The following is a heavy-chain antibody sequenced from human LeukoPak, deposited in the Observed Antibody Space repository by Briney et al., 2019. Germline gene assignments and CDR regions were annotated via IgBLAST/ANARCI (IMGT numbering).Heavy chain of an antibody. V-gene: IGHV3-21*01. CDR3: AREGYCSSTSCYKEFDH. CDR1: GFTFSSYS. D-gene: IGHD2-2*02. Sequence: GGYLRLSCAASGFTFSSYSMNWVRQAPGKGLEWVSSISSSSSYIYYAGSVKGRFTISRDNAKNSLYLQLNSLRAEDTAVYYCAREGYCSSTSCYKEFDHWGQGTLVTVSS. J-gene: IGHJ4*02. CDR2: ISSSSSYI.